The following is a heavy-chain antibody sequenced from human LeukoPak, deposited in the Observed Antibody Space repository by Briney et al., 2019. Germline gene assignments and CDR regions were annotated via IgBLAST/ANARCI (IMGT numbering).Heavy chain of an antibody. Sequence: PGGSLRLSCAASGFTFSSYSMNWVRQAPGKGLEWVSSIGSSSYIYYADSVKGRFTISRDNAKNSLYLQMNSLRAEDTAVYYCARDPSWLVRSKNYYYYMDVWGKGTTVTVSS. J-gene: IGHJ6*03. CDR3: ARDPSWLVRSKNYYYYMDV. CDR1: GFTFSSYS. D-gene: IGHD6-19*01. CDR2: IGSSSYI. V-gene: IGHV3-21*01.